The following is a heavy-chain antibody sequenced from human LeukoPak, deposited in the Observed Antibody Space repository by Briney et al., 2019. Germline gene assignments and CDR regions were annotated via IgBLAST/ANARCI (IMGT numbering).Heavy chain of an antibody. CDR1: GGSFSDYY. J-gene: IGHJ4*02. V-gene: IGHV3-11*01. CDR3: ARSITMVRGVIIPLDFDY. CDR2: ISSSGSTI. Sequence: LSLTCAVYGGSFSDYYMSWIRQAPGKGLEWVSYISSSGSTIYYADSVKGRFTISRDNAKNSLYLQMNSLRAEDTAVYYCARSITMVRGVIIPLDFDYWGQGTLVTVSS. D-gene: IGHD3-10*01.